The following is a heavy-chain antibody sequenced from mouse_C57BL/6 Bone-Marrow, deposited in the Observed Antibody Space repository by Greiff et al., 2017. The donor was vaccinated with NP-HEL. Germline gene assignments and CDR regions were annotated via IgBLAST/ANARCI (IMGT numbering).Heavy chain of an antibody. V-gene: IGHV1-69*01. CDR1: GYTFTSYW. Sequence: VQLQQPGAELVMPGASVQLSCKASGYTFTSYWMHWVKQRPGQGLEWIGEIDPSDSYTNYNQKFKGKSTLTVDKSSSTAYMQLSSLTSEDSAVYYCASLDYWGQGTSVTVSS. J-gene: IGHJ4*01. CDR2: IDPSDSYT. CDR3: ASLDY.